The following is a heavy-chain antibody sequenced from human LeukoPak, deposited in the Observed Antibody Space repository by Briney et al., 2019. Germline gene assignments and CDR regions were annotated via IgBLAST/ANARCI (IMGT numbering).Heavy chain of an antibody. J-gene: IGHJ5*02. D-gene: IGHD3-3*01. Sequence: PSETLSLTCTVSGGSISSSSYYWGWIRQPPGKGLEWIGSIYYSGSTYYNPSLKSRVTISVDTSKNQFSLKLSSVTAADTAVYYCAGTYDFWSGYYPLGWFDPWGQGTLVTVSS. V-gene: IGHV4-39*01. CDR3: AGTYDFWSGYYPLGWFDP. CDR2: IYYSGST. CDR1: GGSISSSSYY.